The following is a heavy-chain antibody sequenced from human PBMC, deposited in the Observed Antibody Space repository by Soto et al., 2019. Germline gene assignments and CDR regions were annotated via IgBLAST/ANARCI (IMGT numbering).Heavy chain of an antibody. V-gene: IGHV4-34*01. CDR2: INHSGST. Sequence: QVQLQQWGAGLLKPSETLSLTCAVYGGSFSGYYWSWIHQPPGKGLEWIGDINHSGSTNYNPSLMSRVTITVDTSNTQFSLKLSSVTAADTAVYYCALITMVRGVIIHEPLPATPWDYWGQGTLVTVSS. D-gene: IGHD3-10*01. CDR1: GGSFSGYY. CDR3: ALITMVRGVIIHEPLPATPWDY. J-gene: IGHJ4*02.